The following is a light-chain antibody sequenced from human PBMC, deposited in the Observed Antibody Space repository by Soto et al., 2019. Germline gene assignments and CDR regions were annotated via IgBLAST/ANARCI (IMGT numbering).Light chain of an antibody. CDR2: GAS. CDR3: QQYGSSPPLT. J-gene: IGKJ1*01. V-gene: IGKV3-20*01. Sequence: DIVLTQSPGTLSLSPGERATLSCRASQSVSSSYLAWYQQKPGQAPRLLIYGASSSATGIPDRFSGSGSGTDFTLTSSRLEPEDLAVYYCQQYGSSPPLTFGQGTKGEIK. CDR1: QSVSSSY.